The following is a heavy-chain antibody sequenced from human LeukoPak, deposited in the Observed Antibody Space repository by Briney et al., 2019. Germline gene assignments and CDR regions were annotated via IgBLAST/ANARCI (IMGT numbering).Heavy chain of an antibody. CDR2: VSSSTI. D-gene: IGHD6-6*01. CDR1: GFTFSTYW. Sequence: PGGSLRLSCAASGFTFSTYWMNWVRQAPGKGLEWVSYVSSSTIYYADSVKGRFTISRDNAKNSLYLQMNSLRAEDTAVYYCARDPYSSSSFDFWGQGTLVTVSS. J-gene: IGHJ4*02. V-gene: IGHV3-48*01. CDR3: ARDPYSSSSFDF.